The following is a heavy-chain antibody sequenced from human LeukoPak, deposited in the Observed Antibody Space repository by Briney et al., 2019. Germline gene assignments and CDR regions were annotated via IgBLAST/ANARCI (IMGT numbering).Heavy chain of an antibody. Sequence: PGGSLRLSCAASGFTFSSYAMSWVRQAPGKGLEWVSAIRGSGDRTHYADSVKGRFTISRDNSKNTLYLQMNSLRAEDTAVYYCAKARNFDWLFGFDYWGQGTLVTVSS. CDR1: GFTFSSYA. CDR2: IRGSGDRT. CDR3: AKARNFDWLFGFDY. D-gene: IGHD3-9*01. V-gene: IGHV3-23*01. J-gene: IGHJ4*02.